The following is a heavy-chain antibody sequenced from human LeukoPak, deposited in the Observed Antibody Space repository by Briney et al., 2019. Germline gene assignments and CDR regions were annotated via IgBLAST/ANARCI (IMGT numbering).Heavy chain of an antibody. D-gene: IGHD2-8*01. V-gene: IGHV3-48*01. CDR1: GFTFSSYR. J-gene: IGHJ4*02. CDR3: AREGGFVLTVHGTSSLGELNSDFDY. Sequence: GGSLRLSCAASGFTFSSYRMIWVRQAPGKGLEWVSYISSSSSTIYYADSVKGRFTISRDNAKNSLYLQMNSLRAEDTAVYYCAREGGFVLTVHGTSSLGELNSDFDYWGQGTLVTVSS. CDR2: ISSSSSTI.